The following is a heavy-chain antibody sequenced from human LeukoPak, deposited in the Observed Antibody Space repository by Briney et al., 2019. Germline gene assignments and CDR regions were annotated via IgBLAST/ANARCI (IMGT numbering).Heavy chain of an antibody. CDR3: ASLTYYDFWSGSYPNDY. CDR2: IYSGGST. J-gene: IGHJ4*02. CDR1: GFTVSSNY. D-gene: IGHD3-3*01. V-gene: IGHV3-66*02. Sequence: GGSLRLSCAASGFTVSSNYMSWVRQAPGKGLEWVSVIYSGGSTYYADSVKGRFTISRDNSKNTLYHQMNSLRAEDTAVYYCASLTYYDFWSGSYPNDYWGQGTLVTVSS.